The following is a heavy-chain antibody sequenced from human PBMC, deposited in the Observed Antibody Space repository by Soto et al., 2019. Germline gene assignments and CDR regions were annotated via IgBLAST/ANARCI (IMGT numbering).Heavy chain of an antibody. Sequence: SETLSLTCAVSGYSISSGYQWGWIRQPPGKGLEWIGNIFHSGTTSYNPSLKSRVTVSVDTSKNQISLNLTSVTAADTAIYYCARDFFGNHYFDFWGQGILVTVS. CDR2: IFHSGTT. CDR1: GYSISSGYQ. D-gene: IGHD3-10*01. V-gene: IGHV4-38-2*02. J-gene: IGHJ4*02. CDR3: ARDFFGNHYFDF.